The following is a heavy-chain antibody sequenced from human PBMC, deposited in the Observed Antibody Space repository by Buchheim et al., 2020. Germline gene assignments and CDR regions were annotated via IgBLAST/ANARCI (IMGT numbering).Heavy chain of an antibody. CDR1: GFTFSSYA. Sequence: EVQLLEPGGGLVQPGGSLRLSCAASGFTFSSYAMSWVRQAPGKGLEWVSAISGSGGSTYYTDSVKGRFTISRDNSKNTLYLQMNSLRAEDTAVYYCAKDLKANWGSRGGFDYWGQGTL. CDR2: ISGSGGST. J-gene: IGHJ4*02. V-gene: IGHV3-23*01. CDR3: AKDLKANWGSRGGFDY. D-gene: IGHD7-27*01.